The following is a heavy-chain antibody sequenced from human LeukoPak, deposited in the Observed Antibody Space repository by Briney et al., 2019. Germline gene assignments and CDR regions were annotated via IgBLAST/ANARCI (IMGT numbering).Heavy chain of an antibody. D-gene: IGHD2-15*01. CDR1: GFTFSTYG. CDR3: ARSEYCSGGRCRNYYYYYMDV. J-gene: IGHJ6*03. Sequence: GGSLRLSCAASGFTFSTYGMHWVRQAPGKGLEWVAFIRYDGSNKYYADSVKGRFTISRDNSKNTLYLQMNSLRTEDTAAYYCARSEYCSGGRCRNYYYYYMDVWGKGTTVTVSS. CDR2: IRYDGSNK. V-gene: IGHV3-30*02.